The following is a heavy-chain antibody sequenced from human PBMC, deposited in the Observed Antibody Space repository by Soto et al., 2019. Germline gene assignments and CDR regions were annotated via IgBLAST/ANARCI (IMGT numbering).Heavy chain of an antibody. D-gene: IGHD3-10*01. V-gene: IGHV2-5*02. CDR1: GFSLSTSGVG. J-gene: IGHJ3*02. CDR3: AHSYGSGKGDAFDI. CDR2: IYWDDDK. Sequence: QITLKESGPTLVKPTQTLTLTCTFSGFSLSTSGVGVGWIRQPPGKALEWLALIYWDDDKRYSPSLKSRLTITKDTSKNQVVLTRTNMDPVDTATYYCAHSYGSGKGDAFDIWGQGTMVTVSS.